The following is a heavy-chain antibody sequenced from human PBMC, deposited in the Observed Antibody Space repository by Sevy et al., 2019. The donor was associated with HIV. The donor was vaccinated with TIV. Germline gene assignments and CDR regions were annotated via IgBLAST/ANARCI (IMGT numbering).Heavy chain of an antibody. CDR1: GFTFSTYA. J-gene: IGHJ6*02. V-gene: IGHV3-23*01. Sequence: GGSLRLSCAASGFTFSTYAMIWVRQAPGKGLEWVSDISGSGGSTYYADSLEGRFTISRDNSKNTLYLQMNSLRAEDTAVYYCAKGDRTFYGMDVWGQGTTVTVSS. CDR2: ISGSGGST. CDR3: AKGDRTFYGMDV. D-gene: IGHD2-15*01.